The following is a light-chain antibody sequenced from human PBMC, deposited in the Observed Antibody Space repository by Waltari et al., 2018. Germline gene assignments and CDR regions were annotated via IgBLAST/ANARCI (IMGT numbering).Light chain of an antibody. J-gene: IGLJ3*02. V-gene: IGLV1-47*01. CDR3: ATWDDRLSGWL. Sequence: QSVLTQTPSASGTPGQRVTISCSGSSSNIGSQYVYWYQQLPGTAPKLLSYKNDQRPSGVPDRVSGSKSGTSASLAISGLRSEDEADYYCATWDDRLSGWLFGGGTKLTAL. CDR2: KND. CDR1: SSNIGSQY.